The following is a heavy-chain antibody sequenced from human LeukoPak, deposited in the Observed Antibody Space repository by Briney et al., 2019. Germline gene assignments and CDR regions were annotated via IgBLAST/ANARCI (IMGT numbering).Heavy chain of an antibody. V-gene: IGHV3-30*02. J-gene: IGHJ3*02. D-gene: IGHD1-20*01. CDR1: GFTFSSYG. CDR3: AKPGDNWNDIDAFDI. Sequence: GGSLRLSCAASGFTFSSYGMHWVRQAPGKGLEWVAIIRYDGSNKYYADSVKGRFTISRDNSKNKLYLQMNSLRAEDTAVYYCAKPGDNWNDIDAFDIWGQGTMVTVSS. CDR2: IRYDGSNK.